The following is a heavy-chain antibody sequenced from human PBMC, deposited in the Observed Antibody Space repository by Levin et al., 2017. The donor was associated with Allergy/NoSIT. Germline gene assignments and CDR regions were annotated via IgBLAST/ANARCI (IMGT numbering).Heavy chain of an antibody. Sequence: PGGSLRLSCAASGFTFSSYAMSWVRQAPGKGLEWVSAISGSGGSTYYADSVKGRFTISRDNSKNTLYLQMNSLRAEDTAVYYCAKLRDSSGYYYTQRYHFDYWGQGTLVTVSS. V-gene: IGHV3-23*01. CDR3: AKLRDSSGYYYTQRYHFDY. CDR1: GFTFSSYA. J-gene: IGHJ4*02. D-gene: IGHD3-22*01. CDR2: ISGSGGST.